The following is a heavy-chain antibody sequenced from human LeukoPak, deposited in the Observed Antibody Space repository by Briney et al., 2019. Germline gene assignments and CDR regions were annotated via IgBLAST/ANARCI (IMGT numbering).Heavy chain of an antibody. CDR1: GFSCSSYA. CDR2: ISNDGSNK. CDR3: ARGVSTSWYSASQH. V-gene: IGHV3-30-3*01. Sequence: PGGSLRLSCAASGFSCSSYARHWVRQAPGNGLEWVAVISNDGSNKHYADSVKGRFTISRDNSKNTLYLQMDSLRAEDTAVYYCARGVSTSWYSASQHWGQGTLVTVSS. J-gene: IGHJ1*01. D-gene: IGHD6-13*01.